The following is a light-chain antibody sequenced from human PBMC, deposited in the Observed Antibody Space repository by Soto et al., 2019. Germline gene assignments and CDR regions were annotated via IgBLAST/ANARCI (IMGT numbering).Light chain of an antibody. CDR3: HQYGSAPRT. Sequence: EIVLTQSPGTLSWSPGERASLSCRASQSLKNNQLAWYQQKPGQAPRLLIYGASSRAIGIPDRFSGRGSGTDFTLTINRLEPEDVAVYHCHQYGSAPRTFGQGTKVDIK. J-gene: IGKJ1*01. V-gene: IGKV3-20*01. CDR1: QSLKNNQ. CDR2: GAS.